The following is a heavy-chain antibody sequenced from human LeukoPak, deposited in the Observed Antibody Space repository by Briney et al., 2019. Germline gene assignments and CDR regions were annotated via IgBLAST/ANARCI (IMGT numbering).Heavy chain of an antibody. Sequence: GGSLRLSCAASGFTFSSYSMNWVRRAPGKGLEWVSYISSSSSTIYYADSVKGRFTISRDNAKNSLYLQMNSLRAEDTAVYYCARAYDASSITMIVVGSHFDYWGQGTLVTVSS. V-gene: IGHV3-48*01. CDR1: GFTFSSYS. J-gene: IGHJ4*02. CDR3: ARAYDASSITMIVVGSHFDY. D-gene: IGHD3-22*01. CDR2: ISSSSSTI.